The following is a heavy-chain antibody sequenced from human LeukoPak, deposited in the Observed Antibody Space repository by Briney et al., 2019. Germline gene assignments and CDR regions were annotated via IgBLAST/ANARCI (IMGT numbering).Heavy chain of an antibody. Sequence: SETLSLTCTVSGGSISSGSYYWGWIRQPPGKGLEWIGSIYYSGSTYYNPSLKSRVTISVDTSKNQFSLKLSSVTAADTAVYYCARESAAAPDYYYYYMDVWGKGTTVTVSS. CDR1: GGSISSGSYY. J-gene: IGHJ6*03. V-gene: IGHV4-39*02. CDR3: ARESAAAPDYYYYYMDV. CDR2: IYYSGST. D-gene: IGHD2-2*01.